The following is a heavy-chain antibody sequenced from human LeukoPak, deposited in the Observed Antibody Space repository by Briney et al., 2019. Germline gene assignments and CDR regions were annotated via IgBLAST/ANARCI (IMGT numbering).Heavy chain of an antibody. CDR3: ARVGYSYGTGDY. CDR2: INHSGST. J-gene: IGHJ4*02. D-gene: IGHD5-18*01. CDR1: GGSFSGYY. V-gene: IGHV4-34*01. Sequence: SETLSLTCAVYGGSFSGYYWSWIRQPPGKGLEWIGEINHSGSTNYNPSLKSRVTISVDTSKNQFSLKLSSVTAADTAVYYCARVGYSYGTGDYWGQGTLVTVSP.